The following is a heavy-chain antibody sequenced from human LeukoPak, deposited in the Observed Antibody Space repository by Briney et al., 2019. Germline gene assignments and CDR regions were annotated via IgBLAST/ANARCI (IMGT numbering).Heavy chain of an antibody. V-gene: IGHV3-53*01. Sequence: PGGSLRLSCAASGFIVSSNYMNWVRQAPGKGLGWVSVIYRDDSSYYADSVKGRFTISRDNSKSTVYLQMHSLRADDTAVYYCARESLGSVDPRGYSSTVSQDVWGKGTTVTISS. D-gene: IGHD2-2*01. J-gene: IGHJ6*04. CDR2: IYRDDSS. CDR1: GFIVSSNY. CDR3: ARESLGSVDPRGYSSTVSQDV.